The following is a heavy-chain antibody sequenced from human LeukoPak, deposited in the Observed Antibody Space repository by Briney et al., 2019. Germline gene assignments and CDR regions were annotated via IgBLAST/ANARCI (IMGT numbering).Heavy chain of an antibody. J-gene: IGHJ4*02. D-gene: IGHD2-2*01. CDR3: ASGLPAAMVDY. Sequence: GGSLRLSCAASGFTLSSYGMHWVRQAPGKGLEWVAVIWYDGSNKYYADSVKGRFTISRDNSKNTLYLQMNSLRAEDTAVYYCASGLPAAMVDYWGQGTLVTVSS. V-gene: IGHV3-33*01. CDR1: GFTLSSYG. CDR2: IWYDGSNK.